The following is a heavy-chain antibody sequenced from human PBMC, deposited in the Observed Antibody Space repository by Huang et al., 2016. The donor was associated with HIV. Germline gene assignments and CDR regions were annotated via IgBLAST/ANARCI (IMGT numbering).Heavy chain of an antibody. CDR3: ARDTDVRGGLDY. Sequence: EVQLVESGGGLVQPGGSLRLSCAASGFTFSSYWMHWVRQAPGKGVGWVSRMNSDGSSTNYADSVKGRCTISRDNVKNTLYLQMNSLRAEDTAVYYCARDTDVRGGLDYWGQGTLVTVSS. D-gene: IGHD4-17*01. CDR2: MNSDGSST. V-gene: IGHV3-74*01. J-gene: IGHJ4*02. CDR1: GFTFSSYW.